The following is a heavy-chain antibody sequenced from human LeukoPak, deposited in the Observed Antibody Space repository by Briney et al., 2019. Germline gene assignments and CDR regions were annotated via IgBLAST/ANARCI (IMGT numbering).Heavy chain of an antibody. Sequence: KPSETLSLTCAVYGGSLSGYYWSWIRQPPGKGLEWIGEINHSGSTNYNPSLKSRVTISVDTSKNQFSLKLSSVTAADTAVYYCARGRRNYGAYGGAYYFDYWGQGTLVTVSS. D-gene: IGHD4-17*01. J-gene: IGHJ4*02. CDR1: GGSLSGYY. CDR3: ARGRRNYGAYGGAYYFDY. CDR2: INHSGST. V-gene: IGHV4-34*01.